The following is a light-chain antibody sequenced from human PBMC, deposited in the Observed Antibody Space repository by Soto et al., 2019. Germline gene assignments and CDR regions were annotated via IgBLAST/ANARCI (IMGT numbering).Light chain of an antibody. CDR1: NIGSKS. CDR3: AAWDDSLSAVV. V-gene: IGLV3-21*02. CDR2: DDS. Sequence: SYELTQPPSVSVAPGQTARITCGGNNIGSKSVQWYQQKPGQAPVVVVYDDSDRPSGIPERFSGSNSGNTATLTISRVEAGDEADYYCAAWDDSLSAVVFGGGTKVTVL. J-gene: IGLJ2*01.